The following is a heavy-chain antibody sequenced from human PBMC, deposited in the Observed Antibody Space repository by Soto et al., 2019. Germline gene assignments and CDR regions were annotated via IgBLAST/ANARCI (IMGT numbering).Heavy chain of an antibody. CDR2: IKSKTDGGTT. J-gene: IGHJ4*02. V-gene: IGHV3-15*01. D-gene: IGHD3-3*01. CDR3: TTEKWDYDFWSGYFS. CDR1: GFTFSNAW. Sequence: GVSLRLSCAASGFTFSNAWMSWVRQAPGKGLEWVGRIKSKTDGGTTDYAAPVKGRFTISRDDSKNTLYLQMNSLKTEDTAVYYCTTEKWDYDFWSGYFSWGQGTLVTVSS.